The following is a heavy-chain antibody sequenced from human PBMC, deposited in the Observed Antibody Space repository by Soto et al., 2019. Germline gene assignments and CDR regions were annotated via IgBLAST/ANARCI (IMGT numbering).Heavy chain of an antibody. CDR2: IIPILGIA. Sequence: QVQLVQSGAEVKKPGSSVKVSCKASGGTFSSYTLSCVRQAPGQGLEWMGRIIPILGIANYAQKFQGRVTITADKSTSTAYMELSSLRSEDTAVYYCARRGSSDSTPSYCYFDLWGRGTLVTVSS. CDR1: GGTFSSYT. D-gene: IGHD2-21*02. CDR3: ARRGSSDSTPSYCYFDL. V-gene: IGHV1-69*02. J-gene: IGHJ2*01.